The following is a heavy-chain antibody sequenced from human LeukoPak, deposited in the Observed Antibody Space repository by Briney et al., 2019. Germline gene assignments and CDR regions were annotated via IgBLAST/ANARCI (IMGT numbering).Heavy chain of an antibody. D-gene: IGHD2-15*01. CDR3: AREGSYCVGGDCYSFDF. Sequence: ASVKVSCKASGYRFISNYIQWVRQAPGLGPEWIGWMHPGNGNTRYAEKFQGRVTMTRDTSLNTAYMDLSSLRSDDTAVYYCAREGSYCVGGDCYSFDFWGQGTQITVSS. CDR2: MHPGNGNT. V-gene: IGHV1-2*02. CDR1: GYRFISNY. J-gene: IGHJ4*02.